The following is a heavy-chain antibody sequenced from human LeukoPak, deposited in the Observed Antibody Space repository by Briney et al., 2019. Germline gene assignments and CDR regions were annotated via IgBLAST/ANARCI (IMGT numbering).Heavy chain of an antibody. V-gene: IGHV1-18*01. D-gene: IGHD6-19*01. CDR3: ASRSGWYGGDAFDI. Sequence: ASVKVSCKASGYTFTSYDINWVRQATGQGLEWMGWISAYNGNTNYAQKLQGRVTMTTDTSTSTAYMELRSLRSDDTAVYYCASRSGWYGGDAFDIWGQGTMVTVSS. CDR2: ISAYNGNT. J-gene: IGHJ3*02. CDR1: GYTFTSYD.